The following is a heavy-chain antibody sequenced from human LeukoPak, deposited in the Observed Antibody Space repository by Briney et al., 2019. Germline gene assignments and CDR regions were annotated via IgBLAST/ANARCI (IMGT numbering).Heavy chain of an antibody. CDR1: GFTFSSYG. V-gene: IGHV3-30*18. Sequence: GGSLRLSCAASGFTFSSYGMHWVRQAPGKGLEWVAVISYDGSNKYYADSVKGRFTISRDNSKNTLYLQMSSLRAEDTAVYYCAKGTHYYDSSGYFLNFDYWGQGTLVTVSS. CDR3: AKGTHYYDSSGYFLNFDY. D-gene: IGHD3-22*01. CDR2: ISYDGSNK. J-gene: IGHJ4*02.